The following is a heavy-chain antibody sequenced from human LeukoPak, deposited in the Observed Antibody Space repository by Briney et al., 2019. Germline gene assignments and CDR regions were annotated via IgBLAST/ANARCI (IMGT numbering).Heavy chain of an antibody. Sequence: GGSLRLSCAPSGFTFSRHGMHWVRQAPGKGLEWVAIISNDGSRKYYAHSVEGRFTISRDNSKSTLYLQMDSLRAEDTAVYYFSRDRAWNYFDYWGQGTLVTVSS. J-gene: IGHJ4*02. CDR1: GFTFSRHG. D-gene: IGHD3-3*01. CDR2: ISNDGSRK. V-gene: IGHV3-30*03. CDR3: SRDRAWNYFDY.